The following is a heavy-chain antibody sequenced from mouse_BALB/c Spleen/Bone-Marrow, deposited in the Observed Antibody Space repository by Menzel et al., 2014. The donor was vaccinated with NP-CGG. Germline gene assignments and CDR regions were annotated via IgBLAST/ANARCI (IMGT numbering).Heavy chain of an antibody. D-gene: IGHD3-1*01. CDR2: INSNGGST. V-gene: IGHV5-6-3*01. Sequence: EVKLVASGGGLVQPGGSLKLSCAASGFTFSSYGMSWVRQTPDKRLELVATINSNGGSTYYPDSVKGRFTISRDNAKNTLYLQMSSLKSEDTAMYYCARVGYVDDWVQVTSLTVSS. CDR3: ARVGYVDD. J-gene: IGHJ2*03. CDR1: GFTFSSYG.